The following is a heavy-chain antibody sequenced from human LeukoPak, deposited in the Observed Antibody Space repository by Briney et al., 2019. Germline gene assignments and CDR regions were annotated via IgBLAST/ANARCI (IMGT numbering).Heavy chain of an antibody. V-gene: IGHV4-4*07. CDR1: GGSISSYY. D-gene: IGHD3-10*01. CDR2: IYTSGST. Sequence: SETLSLTCTVSGGSISSYYWSWIRQPPGKGLEWIGRIYTSGSTNYNPSLKSRVTMSVDTSKNQFSLKLSSVTAADTAVYYCARDDYYYGSGSHYKLDCWGQGSLVTVSS. J-gene: IGHJ4*02. CDR3: ARDDYYYGSGSHYKLDC.